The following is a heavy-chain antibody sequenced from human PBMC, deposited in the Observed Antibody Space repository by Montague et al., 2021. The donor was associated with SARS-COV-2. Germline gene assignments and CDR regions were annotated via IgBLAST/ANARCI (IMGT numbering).Heavy chain of an antibody. D-gene: IGHD3-3*01. CDR2: ITYSGAT. Sequence: SETLSLTCTVSGVSISTDYWTWIRQPPGKGLEWIGYITYSGATNYNPSLPSRVTMSPDTSKNQFSLKLSSVTAADTAVYYCARWGEYYDSPYYYYAMDVWGQGTTVTVSS. V-gene: IGHV4-59*12. J-gene: IGHJ6*02. CDR1: GVSISTDY. CDR3: ARWGEYYDSPYYYYAMDV.